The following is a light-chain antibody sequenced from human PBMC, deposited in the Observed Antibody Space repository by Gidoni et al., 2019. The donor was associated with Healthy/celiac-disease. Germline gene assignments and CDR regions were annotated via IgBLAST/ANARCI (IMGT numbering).Light chain of an antibody. Sequence: EIVMTQSPATLTVSPGERATLPCRASQRVSSNLAWYQQKPGQAPRLLIYGASPRAAGIPARFGGSGSGKDFPLTISSLPSEVFAFYYCQEYNTCWTFGQGTKVEIK. CDR1: QRVSSN. V-gene: IGKV3-15*01. CDR2: GAS. J-gene: IGKJ1*01. CDR3: QEYNTCWT.